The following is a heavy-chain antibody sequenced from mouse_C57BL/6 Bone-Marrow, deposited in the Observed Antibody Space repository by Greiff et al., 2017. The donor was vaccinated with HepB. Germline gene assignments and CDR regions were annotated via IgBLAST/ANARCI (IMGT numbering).Heavy chain of an antibody. J-gene: IGHJ4*01. CDR3: ARHSTMVRGDY. Sequence: EVKLVESGGDLVKPGGSLKLSCAASGFTFSSYGMSWVRQTPDKRLEWVATISSGGSYTYYPDSVKGRVTISRDNAKNTLYLQMSSLKSEDTAMYYCARHSTMVRGDYWGQGTSVTVSS. CDR2: ISSGGSYT. V-gene: IGHV5-6*01. CDR1: GFTFSSYG. D-gene: IGHD2-2*01.